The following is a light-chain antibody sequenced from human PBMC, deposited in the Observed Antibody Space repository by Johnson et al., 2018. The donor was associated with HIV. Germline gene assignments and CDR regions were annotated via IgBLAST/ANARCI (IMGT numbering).Light chain of an antibody. J-gene: IGLJ1*01. CDR3: GTWGGV. CDR2: DND. CDR1: SSNIGNNY. Sequence: QPVLTQPPSVSAAPGQKVTISCSGTSSNIGNNYVSWYKHLPGTAPKVLIYDNDKRPSGIPDRFSGSKSGTSATLGITGLQTGDEADYYCGTWGGVFGTGTKVTVL. V-gene: IGLV1-51*01.